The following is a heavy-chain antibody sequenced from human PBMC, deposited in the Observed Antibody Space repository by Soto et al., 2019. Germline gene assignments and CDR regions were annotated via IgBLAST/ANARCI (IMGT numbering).Heavy chain of an antibody. V-gene: IGHV1-69*01. Sequence: QVQLVQSGAEVRKPGSSVKVSCRASGDTFKNYAISWVRQAPGQGLEWMGGIIPIFGKTDYAQTFHGRVTINGDESTYTAHMEVRGLRSDDTALYYCETSGYNYGPFDYWGRGLLVTVSS. D-gene: IGHD2-2*02. CDR3: ETSGYNYGPFDY. CDR2: IIPIFGKT. CDR1: GDTFKNYA. J-gene: IGHJ4*01.